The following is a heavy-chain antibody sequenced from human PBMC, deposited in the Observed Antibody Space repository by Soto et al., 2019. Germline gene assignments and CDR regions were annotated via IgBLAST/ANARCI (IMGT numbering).Heavy chain of an antibody. CDR1: GQIFRSHG. V-gene: IGHV5-51*01. Sequence: GESLKTCCQGAGQIFRSHGIGRACQMPGKSQERMGDIYPGDADTRYRPSFQGQVTTSADKTISTAYLQWSSLKASDTATYYCAGLAEYNWYDRRAPGMDVWGQGTTVTVSS. J-gene: IGHJ6*02. CDR2: IYPGDADT. CDR3: AGLAEYNWYDRRAPGMDV. D-gene: IGHD1-20*01.